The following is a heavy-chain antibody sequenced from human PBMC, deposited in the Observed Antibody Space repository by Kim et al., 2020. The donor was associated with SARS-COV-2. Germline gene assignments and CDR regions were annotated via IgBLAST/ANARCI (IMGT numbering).Heavy chain of an antibody. Sequence: GGSLRLSCAASGFTFRTESFSWVRQAPGKGLEWLGYFGKTPGFIYYSDSVRGRFTISRDDAENSFYLQMNNLRADDTAIYYCVKDVRWAFDLWGQGTVVT. V-gene: IGHV3-21*05. CDR1: GFTFRTES. D-gene: IGHD2-15*01. CDR3: VKDVRWAFDL. CDR2: FGKTPGFI. J-gene: IGHJ3*01.